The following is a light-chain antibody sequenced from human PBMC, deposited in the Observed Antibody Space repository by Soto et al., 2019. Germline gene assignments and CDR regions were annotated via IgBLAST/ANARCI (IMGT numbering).Light chain of an antibody. CDR3: CSYVGATTYV. CDR2: DVT. Sequence: QSVLTQPPSVSGSPGQSVTISCTGTTSDVGGYNHVSWYQHHPGKVPKLIIYDVTKRPSGVSDRFSGSTSGSTASLTISGLQAEDEAEYYCCSYVGATTYVFGSGTKVTVL. V-gene: IGLV2-11*01. J-gene: IGLJ1*01. CDR1: TSDVGGYNH.